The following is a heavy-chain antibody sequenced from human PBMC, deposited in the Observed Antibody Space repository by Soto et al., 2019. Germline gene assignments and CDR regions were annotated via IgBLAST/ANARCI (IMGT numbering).Heavy chain of an antibody. CDR1: GFTFSSYA. Sequence: RLSCAASGFTFSSYAMSWVRQAPGKGLEWVSAISGSGGSTYYADSVKGRFTISRDNSKNTLYLQMNSLRAEDTAVYYCAKSSLRESSSSRYYFDYWGQGTLVTVSS. CDR3: AKSSLRESSSSRYYFDY. J-gene: IGHJ4*02. D-gene: IGHD6-6*01. CDR2: ISGSGGST. V-gene: IGHV3-23*01.